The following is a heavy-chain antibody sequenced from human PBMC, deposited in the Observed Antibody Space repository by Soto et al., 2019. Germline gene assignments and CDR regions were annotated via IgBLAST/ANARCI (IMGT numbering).Heavy chain of an antibody. CDR1: GFTISTYV. V-gene: IGHV3-23*01. CDR2: ISGSSDNT. D-gene: IGHD2-15*01. Sequence: GGSLRLSCAASGFTISTYVISWVRQAPGKGLEWVSAISGSSDNTYYADSARGRFTISRDPSKSTLYLQMNSLRAEDTAVYYCAKDRKGSYCSGGTCYSFDYWGQGTLVTVSS. J-gene: IGHJ4*02. CDR3: AKDRKGSYCSGGTCYSFDY.